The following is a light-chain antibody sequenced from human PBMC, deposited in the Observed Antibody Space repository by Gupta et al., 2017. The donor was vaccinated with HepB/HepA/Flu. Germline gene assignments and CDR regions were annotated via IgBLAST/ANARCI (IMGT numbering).Light chain of an antibody. CDR3: HQDGSTPRT. J-gene: IGKJ1*01. Sequence: EIVLTQSPGTLSLSPGERATLSCRASQRVTSNYLAWYQQKPGQAPRLLIYGISNRATGIPDRFSGSGSGTEFTLTISRLEPEDFAVYYCHQDGSTPRTFGQGTKVKIK. CDR1: QRVTSNY. V-gene: IGKV3-20*01. CDR2: GIS.